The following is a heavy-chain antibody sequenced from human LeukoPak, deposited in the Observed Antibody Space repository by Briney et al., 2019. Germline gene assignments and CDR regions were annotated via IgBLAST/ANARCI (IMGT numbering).Heavy chain of an antibody. V-gene: IGHV5-51*01. Sequence: GESLKISCEGSGYTFRSHWISWVRQMPGKGLEWMGRIYPADSDTAYSPSFEGQVTISADKSTNTAYLQWSSLKASDSAIYYCAREWTTASDVWGRGTTVTVSS. CDR1: GYTFRSHW. D-gene: IGHD4-17*01. CDR2: IYPADSDT. J-gene: IGHJ3*01. CDR3: AREWTTASDV.